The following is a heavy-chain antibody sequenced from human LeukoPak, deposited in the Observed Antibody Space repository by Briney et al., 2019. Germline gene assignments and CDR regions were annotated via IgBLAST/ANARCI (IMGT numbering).Heavy chain of an antibody. J-gene: IGHJ4*02. V-gene: IGHV3-9*01. CDR1: GFTFDDYA. CDR3: ARSNYYDSSGYPGAFDY. CDR2: INWNSDSI. Sequence: GGSLRLSCAVSGFTFDDYAMHWVRQVPGKGLEWVSGINWNSDSIGYAVRGRFTISRDNAKNSLYLQMNSLRVEDTALYYCARSNYYDSSGYPGAFDYWGQGTLVTVSS. D-gene: IGHD3-22*01.